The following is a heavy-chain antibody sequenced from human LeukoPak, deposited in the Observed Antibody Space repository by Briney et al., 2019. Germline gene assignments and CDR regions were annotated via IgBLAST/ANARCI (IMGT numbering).Heavy chain of an antibody. D-gene: IGHD6-19*01. CDR3: ARPRGKYSSGWYEGFDY. J-gene: IGHJ4*02. CDR1: GFTFSSYE. V-gene: IGHV3-48*03. CDR2: ISSSGSTI. Sequence: GGSLRLSCAASGFTFSSYEMNWVRQAPGKGLEWVSYISSSGSTIYYADSVKGQFTISRDNAKNSLYLQMNSLRAEDTAVYYCARPRGKYSSGWYEGFDYWGQGTLVTVSS.